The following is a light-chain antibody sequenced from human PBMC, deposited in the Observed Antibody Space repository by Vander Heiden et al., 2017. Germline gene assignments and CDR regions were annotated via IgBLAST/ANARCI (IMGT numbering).Light chain of an antibody. CDR2: GVA. J-gene: IGLJ2*01. V-gene: IGLV1-40*01. CDR1: SSNIGAAD. Sequence: QSVLTQPPSVSRAHGPRVTISLAGTSSNIGAADVHWYQQLPGTAPKLLVYGVASRPSGCPDRFSGSKSGTTASLAITGLQPEDEADYYCQSDDTGRTAVVFGGGTKLTVL. CDR3: QSDDTGRTAVV.